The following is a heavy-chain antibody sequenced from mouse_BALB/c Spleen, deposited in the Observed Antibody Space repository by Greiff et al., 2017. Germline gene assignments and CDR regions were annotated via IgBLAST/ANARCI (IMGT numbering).Heavy chain of an antibody. CDR1: GFTFNTYA. CDR2: IRSKSNNYAT. Sequence: EVQLQESGGGLVQPKGSLKLSCAASGFTFNTYAMNWVRQAPGKGLEWVARIRSKSNNYATYYADSVKDRFTISRDDSQSMLYLQMNNLKTEDTAMYYCVRQLLDSFDYWGQGTTLTVSS. CDR3: VRQLLDSFDY. V-gene: IGHV10-1*02. D-gene: IGHD2-1*01. J-gene: IGHJ2*01.